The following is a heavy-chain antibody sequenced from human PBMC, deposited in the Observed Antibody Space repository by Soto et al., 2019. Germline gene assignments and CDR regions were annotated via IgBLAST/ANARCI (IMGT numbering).Heavy chain of an antibody. CDR1: GFTFSSDG. Sequence: GGSLRLSCAASGFTFSSDGMHWVRQAPGKGLEWVAVIWYDGSNKYYADSVKGRFTISRDNSKNTLYLQMNSLRAEDTAVYYCARTPPDYYDSSGGGFDIWGQGTMVTV. CDR3: ARTPPDYYDSSGGGFDI. J-gene: IGHJ3*02. CDR2: IWYDGSNK. D-gene: IGHD3-22*01. V-gene: IGHV3-33*01.